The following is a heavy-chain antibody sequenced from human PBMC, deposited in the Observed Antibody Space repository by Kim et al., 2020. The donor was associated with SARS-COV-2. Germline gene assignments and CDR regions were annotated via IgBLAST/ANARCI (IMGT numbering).Heavy chain of an antibody. J-gene: IGHJ4*02. V-gene: IGHV4-59*11. CDR2: IYDSGNT. Sequence: SETLSLTCTVSGASISSHYWSWIRQPPGKGLEWIGYIYDSGNTNYNPSLKSRVTISVDTSRNQFSLKLRSLTAADTAVYYCAREVTYFGAGTSLFDYWGQGTLVTVSS. CDR1: GASISSHY. D-gene: IGHD6-19*01. CDR3: AREVTYFGAGTSLFDY.